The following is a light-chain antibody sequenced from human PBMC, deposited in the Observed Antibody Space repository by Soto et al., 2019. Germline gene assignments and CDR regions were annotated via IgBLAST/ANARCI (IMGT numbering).Light chain of an antibody. CDR1: RDIANY. CDR3: QKSNSSPFT. V-gene: IGKV1-27*01. CDR2: GAS. Sequence: DIQMTQSPASLSASVGDRVTITCRASRDIANYLAWYQQKPGKVPQLLIYGASTLQSGVPSRFSGSGSGTDFTLTISSLQPEDVATYYCQKSNSSPFTFGPWTKVNI. J-gene: IGKJ3*01.